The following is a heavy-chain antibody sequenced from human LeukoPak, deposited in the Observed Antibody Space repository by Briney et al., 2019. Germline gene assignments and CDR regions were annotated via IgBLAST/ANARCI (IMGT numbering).Heavy chain of an antibody. V-gene: IGHV4-34*01. CDR2: INESGST. J-gene: IGHJ4*02. CDR3: ARGGRYSSGWYLGY. CDR1: GGSFSGYF. D-gene: IGHD6-19*01. Sequence: PSETLSLTCAVFGGSFSGYFWSWIRQPPGKGLEWIGEINESGSTNYNPSLKSRVTISIDTSKNHFSLKLSSVTAADTAVYYCARGGRYSSGWYLGYWGQGTLVTVSS.